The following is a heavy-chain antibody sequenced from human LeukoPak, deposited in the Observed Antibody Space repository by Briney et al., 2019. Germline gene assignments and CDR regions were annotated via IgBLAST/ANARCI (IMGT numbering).Heavy chain of an antibody. J-gene: IGHJ4*02. CDR1: GGTFSSYA. V-gene: IGHV1-69*05. Sequence: ASVKVSCKASGGTFSSYAISWVRQAPGQGLEWMGGIIPIFGTANYAQKFQGRVTITTDESTSTAYMELSSLRSGDTAVYYCARTYYDSSGYYSKFDYWGQGTLVTVSS. CDR2: IIPIFGTA. D-gene: IGHD3-22*01. CDR3: ARTYYDSSGYYSKFDY.